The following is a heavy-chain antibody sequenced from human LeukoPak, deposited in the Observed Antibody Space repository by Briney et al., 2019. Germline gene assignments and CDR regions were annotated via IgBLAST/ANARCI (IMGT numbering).Heavy chain of an antibody. CDR1: DFNFGDYA. J-gene: IGHJ4*02. D-gene: IGHD5-24*01. V-gene: IGHV3-7*01. CDR2: IQPDGSGA. Sequence: PGGSLRLSCTASDFNFGDYAMSWFRQAPGKGLEWVGNIQPDGSGAFYVDAMRGRFTISRDNAQNSLYLQINSLRAEDTAVYYCAREDDHNTNDCWGQGTLVTVSS. CDR3: AREDDHNTNDC.